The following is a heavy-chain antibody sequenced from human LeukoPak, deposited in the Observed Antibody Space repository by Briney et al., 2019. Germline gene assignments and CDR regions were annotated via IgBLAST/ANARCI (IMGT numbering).Heavy chain of an antibody. CDR3: ARGKIGYYYGDYDGY. V-gene: IGHV3-7*02. Sequence: GGSLRLSCAVSEFTFSRCWMSWVRQAPGKGLDWVATIKQDGSEKYYVDSVEGRFTISRDNAKNSLYLQMNSLRDEDTAVYYCARGKIGYYYGDYDGYWGQGTLVTVSS. CDR1: EFTFSRCW. D-gene: IGHD4-17*01. CDR2: IKQDGSEK. J-gene: IGHJ4*02.